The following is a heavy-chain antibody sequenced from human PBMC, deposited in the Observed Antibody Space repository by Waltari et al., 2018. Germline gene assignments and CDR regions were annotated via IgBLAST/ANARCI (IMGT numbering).Heavy chain of an antibody. V-gene: IGHV3-7*03. J-gene: IGHJ6*02. Sequence: EVQLVESGGDLVQPGGALRVSGAAAGFPFSSYWMTWVRQAPGKGLEWVANINQDESERYYVDSVRGRFTISRDNGKNLVWLQMNSLRAEDTAVYFCARWSQAMDVWGQGTPVTVSS. CDR2: INQDESER. CDR1: GFPFSSYW. CDR3: ARWSQAMDV.